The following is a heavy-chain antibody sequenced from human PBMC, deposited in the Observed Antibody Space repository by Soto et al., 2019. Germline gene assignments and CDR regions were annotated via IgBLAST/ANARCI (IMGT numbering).Heavy chain of an antibody. CDR1: GGSISSYY. V-gene: IGHV4-59*01. CDR2: IYYSGST. J-gene: IGHJ6*02. Sequence: QVQLQESGPGLVKPSETLSLTCTVSGGSISSYYWSWIRQPPGKGLEWIGYIYYSGSTNYNPSLKSRVTISVDTSKNQFSLKLSSVTAADTAVYYCARDLSVAADYYYYGMDVWGQGTTVTVSS. CDR3: ARDLSVAADYYYYGMDV. D-gene: IGHD6-19*01.